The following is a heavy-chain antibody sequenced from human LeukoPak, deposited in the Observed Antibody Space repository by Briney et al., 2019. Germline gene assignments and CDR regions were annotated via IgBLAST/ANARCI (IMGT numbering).Heavy chain of an antibody. V-gene: IGHV4-59*01. Sequence: PSETLSLTCTVSSGSMSDYYWSWIRQPPGKGLEWIGYIYNSGSTNYNPSLKSRVTISVGTSKNQFSLTLSSVTAADTAVYYRARGEGWELQNWFDPWGQGTLVTVSS. CDR1: SGSMSDYY. CDR3: ARGEGWELQNWFDP. J-gene: IGHJ5*02. D-gene: IGHD1-26*01. CDR2: IYNSGST.